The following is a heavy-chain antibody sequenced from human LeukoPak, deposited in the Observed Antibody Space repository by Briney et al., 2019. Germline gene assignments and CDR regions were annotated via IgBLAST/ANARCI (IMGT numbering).Heavy chain of an antibody. CDR1: GFIVSTYY. D-gene: IGHD2-2*03. Sequence: GGSLRLSCAASGFIVSTYYMSWVRQAPGKGLEWVSYISSSSSTIYYADSVKGRFTISRDNAKNSLYLQMNSLRDEDTAVYYCARDWINWFDPWGQGTLVTVSS. CDR3: ARDWINWFDP. V-gene: IGHV3-48*02. CDR2: ISSSSSTI. J-gene: IGHJ5*02.